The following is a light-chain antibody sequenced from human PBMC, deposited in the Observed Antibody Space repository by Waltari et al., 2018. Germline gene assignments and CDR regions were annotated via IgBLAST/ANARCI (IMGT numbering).Light chain of an antibody. V-gene: IGKV3-20*01. CDR1: QSVSSD. J-gene: IGKJ2*01. CDR2: GAS. CDR3: QQYGSSPYT. Sequence: ETVMTQSPPTLSVSPGERATLPCRASQSVSSDLAWYQQKPGQAPRLLIYGASTRATGIPGRFSGSGSGTDFTLTFSRLEPEDFAVYYCQQYGSSPYTFGQGTKLEIK.